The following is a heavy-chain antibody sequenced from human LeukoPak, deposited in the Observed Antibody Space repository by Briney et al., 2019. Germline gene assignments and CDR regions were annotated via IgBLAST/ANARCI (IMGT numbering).Heavy chain of an antibody. J-gene: IGHJ4*02. CDR2: ISSSSSYI. CDR1: GFTVSSNY. V-gene: IGHV3-21*01. CDR3: VKGVEYAVY. D-gene: IGHD2-2*01. Sequence: PGGSLRLSCATSGFTVSSNYMSWVRQAPGKGLEWVSSISSSSSYIYYADSVKGRFTISKDNSKNTLYLQMSSLRAEDTAVYYCVKGVEYAVYWGQGTLVTVSS.